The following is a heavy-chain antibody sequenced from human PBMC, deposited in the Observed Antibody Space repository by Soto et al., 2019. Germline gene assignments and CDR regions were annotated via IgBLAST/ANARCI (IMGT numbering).Heavy chain of an antibody. CDR2: IYYSGST. CDR3: ARRGSGSYSDY. J-gene: IGHJ4*02. CDR1: GGSISSSSYY. V-gene: IGHV4-39*01. D-gene: IGHD3-10*01. Sequence: QLQLQESGPGLVKPSETLSLTCTVSGGSISSSSYYWGWIRQPPGKGLEWIGSIYYSGSTYYNPSLKSRVTMSVDTSTNQCSLKLSSVTAAATAAYYCARRGSGSYSDYWGQGTLVTVSS.